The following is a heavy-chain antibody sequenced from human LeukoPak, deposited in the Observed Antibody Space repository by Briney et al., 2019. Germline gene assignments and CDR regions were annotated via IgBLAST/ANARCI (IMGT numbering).Heavy chain of an antibody. J-gene: IGHJ3*02. CDR1: GFTFDDYA. V-gene: IGHV3-9*01. Sequence: PGRSLRLSCAASGFTFDDYAMHWVRQAPGKGLEWVSGISWNSGSIGYADSVKGRFTISRDNAKNSLYLQMNSLRAEDTAVYYCAKAGTWYYYDSSGYFDIWGQGTMVTVSS. D-gene: IGHD3-22*01. CDR3: AKAGTWYYYDSSGYFDI. CDR2: ISWNSGSI.